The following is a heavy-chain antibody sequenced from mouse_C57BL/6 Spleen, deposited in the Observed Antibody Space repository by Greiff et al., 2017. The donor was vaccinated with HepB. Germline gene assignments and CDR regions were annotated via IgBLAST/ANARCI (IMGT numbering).Heavy chain of an antibody. D-gene: IGHD1-1*01. CDR2: IYPSDSET. Sequence: VKLQQPGAELVRPGSSVKLSCKASGYTFTSYWMDWVKQRPGQGLEWIGNIYPSDSETHYNQKFKDKATLTVDKSSSTAYMQLSSLTSEDSAVYYCARLGITTVVAKKGYYFDYWGQGTTLTVSS. J-gene: IGHJ2*01. CDR3: ARLGITTVVAKKGYYFDY. CDR1: GYTFTSYW. V-gene: IGHV1-61*01.